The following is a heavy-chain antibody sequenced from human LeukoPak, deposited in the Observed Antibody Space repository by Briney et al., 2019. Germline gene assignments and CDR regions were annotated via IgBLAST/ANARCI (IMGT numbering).Heavy chain of an antibody. CDR2: INHSGNT. CDR3: ARMYYYDSSGYYSFDY. CDR1: SGSFSDYY. J-gene: IGHJ4*02. D-gene: IGHD3-22*01. Sequence: TSETLSLTCAVYSGSFSDYYWSWIRLSPGKGLEWIGEINHSGNTHYSSALKSRVTISVDTSKNQFSLKLSSVTAADTAVYYCARMYYYDSSGYYSFDYWGQGTLVTVSS. V-gene: IGHV4-34*01.